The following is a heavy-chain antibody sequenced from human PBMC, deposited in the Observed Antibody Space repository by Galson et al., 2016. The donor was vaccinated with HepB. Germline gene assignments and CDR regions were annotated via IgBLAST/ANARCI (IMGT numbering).Heavy chain of an antibody. CDR1: GFIFSTYA. Sequence: SLSLSCAASGFIFSTYAMQWVRQTPGKGLEWVATISADGTNQYYVDSVKGRFTISRDNSKNTLYLQMNSLRPEDTAVYYCARADYGDYVAFFDYWGQGTLVTVSS. CDR2: ISADGTNQ. D-gene: IGHD4-17*01. V-gene: IGHV3-30*04. J-gene: IGHJ4*02. CDR3: ARADYGDYVAFFDY.